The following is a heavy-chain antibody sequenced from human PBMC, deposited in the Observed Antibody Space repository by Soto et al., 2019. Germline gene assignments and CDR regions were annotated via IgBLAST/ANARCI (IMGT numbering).Heavy chain of an antibody. J-gene: IGHJ3*02. CDR1: GYTFTSYG. CDR3: ARGRSVVDLFDI. V-gene: IGHV1-18*01. Sequence: ASVKVSCKASGYTFTSYGISWVRQAPGQGLEWMGWINAYNGNTNYAQKHQGRVTMTRNTSISTAYMELSSLRSEDTAVYYCARGRSVVDLFDIWGQGTMVTVSS. D-gene: IGHD2-15*01. CDR2: INAYNGNT.